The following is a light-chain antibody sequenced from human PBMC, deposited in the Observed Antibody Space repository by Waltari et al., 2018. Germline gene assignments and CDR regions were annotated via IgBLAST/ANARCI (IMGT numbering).Light chain of an antibody. J-gene: IGKJ4*01. Sequence: DIQMTQSPSSQSASVGARVPITCRASQTITRYLNWFQQKPGKAPKLLIYATSSLQSGVPSRFSGSGSGTDFTLTISSLQPEDFATYYCQQSYSIPLTFGGGTKVEIK. CDR1: QTITRY. V-gene: IGKV1-39*01. CDR2: ATS. CDR3: QQSYSIPLT.